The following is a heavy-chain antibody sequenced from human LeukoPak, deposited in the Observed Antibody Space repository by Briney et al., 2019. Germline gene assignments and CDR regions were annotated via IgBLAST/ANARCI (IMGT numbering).Heavy chain of an antibody. CDR1: GGSFSGYY. CDR2: INHSGST. V-gene: IGHV4-34*01. D-gene: IGHD3-10*01. J-gene: IGHJ3*02. CDR3: ASRTIYGSGSYFNPGNAFDI. Sequence: SETLSLTCAVYGGSFSGYYWSWIRQPPGKGLEWIGEINHSGSTNYNPSLKSRVTISVDTSKNQFSLKLSSVTAADTAVYYCASRTIYGSGSYFNPGNAFDIGGQGTMVTVSS.